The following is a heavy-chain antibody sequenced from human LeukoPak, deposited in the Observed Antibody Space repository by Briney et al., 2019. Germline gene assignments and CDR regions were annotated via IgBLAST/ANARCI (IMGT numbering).Heavy chain of an antibody. CDR3: ARDTAMVSDY. CDR1: GFTFSSYA. Sequence: PGGSLRLSCAGSGFTFSSYAMNWVRQAPGKGLEWVSSISSSSSYIYYADSVKGRFTISRDNAKNSLYLQMNSLRAEDTAVYYCARDTAMVSDYWGQGTLVTVSS. D-gene: IGHD5-18*01. J-gene: IGHJ4*02. V-gene: IGHV3-21*01. CDR2: ISSSSSYI.